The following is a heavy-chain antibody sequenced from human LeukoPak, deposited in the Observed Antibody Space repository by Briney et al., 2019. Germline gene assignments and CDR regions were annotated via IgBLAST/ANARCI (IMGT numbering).Heavy chain of an antibody. V-gene: IGHV4-59*01. CDR3: ARAGYSSSWDYYYYYGMDV. Sequence: SETLSLTCTVSGSSISSYYWSWIRQPPGKGLEWIGYIYYSGSTNYNPSLKSRVTISVDTSKNQFSLKLSSVTAADTAVYYCARAGYSSSWDYYYYYGMDVWGQGTTVTVSS. J-gene: IGHJ6*02. CDR2: IYYSGST. D-gene: IGHD6-13*01. CDR1: GSSISSYY.